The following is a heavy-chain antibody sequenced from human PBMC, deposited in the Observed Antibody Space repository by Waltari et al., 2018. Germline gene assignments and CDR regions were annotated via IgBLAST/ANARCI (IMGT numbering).Heavy chain of an antibody. Sequence: QVQLVQSGAEVKKPGASVKVSCKASGYTFTSYAMHWVRQAPGQRLEWMGWINAGNGNTKYSQKFQGRGTITRDTSASTAYMELSSLRSEDTAVYYCARFFKSTPFDYWGQGTLVTVSS. CDR1: GYTFTSYA. CDR3: ARFFKSTPFDY. J-gene: IGHJ4*02. CDR2: INAGNGNT. V-gene: IGHV1-3*01.